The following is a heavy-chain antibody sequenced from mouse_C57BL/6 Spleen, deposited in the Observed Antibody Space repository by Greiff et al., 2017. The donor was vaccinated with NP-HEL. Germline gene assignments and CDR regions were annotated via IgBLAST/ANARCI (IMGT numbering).Heavy chain of an antibody. CDR1: GYTFTDYN. J-gene: IGHJ3*01. Sequence: EVQLQQSGPELVKPGASVKMSCKASGYTFTDYNMHWVKQSPGKSLEWIGDINPNNGGTSYNKKFKGKATLTVNKSSSTAYMELRSLTSEDSAVYYCAREDGYSWFSYWGQGTLVTVSA. D-gene: IGHD2-3*01. V-gene: IGHV1-22*01. CDR3: AREDGYSWFSY. CDR2: INPNNGGT.